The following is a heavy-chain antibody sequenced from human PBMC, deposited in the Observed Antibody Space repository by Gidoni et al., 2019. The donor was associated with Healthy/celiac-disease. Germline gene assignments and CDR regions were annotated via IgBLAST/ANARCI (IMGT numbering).Heavy chain of an antibody. J-gene: IGHJ6*02. CDR1: GFTFINSG. CDR3: AKVRLVGTAARPRGYYYGMDV. V-gene: IGHV3-30*18. D-gene: IGHD6-6*01. Sequence: QVQLVVSGGGVVQPGRSLRLSCAASGFTFINSGLPWVRQAPGKGLEWVAVISYDGSNKYYADSVKGRFTISRDNSKNTLYLQMNSLRAEDTAVYYCAKVRLVGTAARPRGYYYGMDVWGQGTTVTVSS. CDR2: ISYDGSNK.